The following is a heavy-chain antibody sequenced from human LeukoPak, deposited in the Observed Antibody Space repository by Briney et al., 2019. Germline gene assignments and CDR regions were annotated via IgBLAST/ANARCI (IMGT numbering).Heavy chain of an antibody. CDR1: GYNFTTYW. J-gene: IGHJ6*03. D-gene: IGHD2-2*01. CDR2: IYPYDSDI. Sequence: GESLKISCKGFGYNFTTYWIAWVRQMPGKGLEFMGIIYPYDSDIRYSPSFQGQVTISADKSITTAYLQWSSLQASDTAMYYCARQRVVVPAATHMDVWGKGTTVTVSS. V-gene: IGHV5-51*01. CDR3: ARQRVVVPAATHMDV.